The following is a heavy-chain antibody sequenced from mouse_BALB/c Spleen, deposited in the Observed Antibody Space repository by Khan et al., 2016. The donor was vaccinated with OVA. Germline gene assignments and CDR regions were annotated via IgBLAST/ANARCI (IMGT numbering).Heavy chain of an antibody. CDR2: INPGSGDI. D-gene: IGHD3-2*02. Sequence: QVQLQQSGAELVRPGPSVKVSCKASGYAFTDYLIEWLKQRPGQGLEWIGVINPGSGDITYNEKFKDKATLTADKSSSTAYMQLTCLSSDYSAVYCCARSGYGFGAYWGPGTLVTVSA. CDR1: GYAFTDYL. V-gene: IGHV1-54*03. J-gene: IGHJ3*01. CDR3: ARSGYGFGAY.